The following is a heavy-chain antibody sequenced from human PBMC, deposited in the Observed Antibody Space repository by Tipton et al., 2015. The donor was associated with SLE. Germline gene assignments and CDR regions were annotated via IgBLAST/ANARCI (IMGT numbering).Heavy chain of an antibody. V-gene: IGHV4-61*09. D-gene: IGHD1-1*01. J-gene: IGHJ4*02. Sequence: TLSLTCTVSGGSISSGSYYWSWIRQPAGKGLEWIGHIYTSGSTSYNPSLKSRVTISIDTSQNHFSLRLSSVTAADAAVYYCARREVELAPLGFDYWGQGTLVTVSS. CDR3: ARREVELAPLGFDY. CDR2: IYTSGST. CDR1: GGSISSGSYY.